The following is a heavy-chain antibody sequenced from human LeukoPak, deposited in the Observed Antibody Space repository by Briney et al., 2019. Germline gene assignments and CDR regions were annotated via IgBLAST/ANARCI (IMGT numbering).Heavy chain of an antibody. CDR3: ARDLGETGSIFWDY. Sequence: ASVKVSCKASGYTFTSYGISWVRQAPGQGLEWMGWISAYNGNTNYAQELQGRVTMTTDTSTGTGYMELRGLRSDDTAVYYCARDLGETGSIFWDYWGQGTLVTVSS. CDR2: ISAYNGNT. CDR1: GYTFTSYG. V-gene: IGHV1-18*01. J-gene: IGHJ4*02. D-gene: IGHD3-9*01.